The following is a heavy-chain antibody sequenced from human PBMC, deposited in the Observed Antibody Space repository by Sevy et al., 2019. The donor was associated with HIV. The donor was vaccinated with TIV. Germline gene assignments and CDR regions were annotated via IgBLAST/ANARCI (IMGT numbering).Heavy chain of an antibody. CDR1: GFTFTSDY. CDR2: INTDGKII. Sequence: GGSLRLSCAASGFTFTSDYMHWVRQPPGKGLVWLSHINTDGKIIRYADSVKGRFTTSRDNAKNTLYLQMNSLRAEDTAVYYCARGSRGTFGSWGQGTLVTVSS. V-gene: IGHV3-74*01. J-gene: IGHJ4*02. D-gene: IGHD1-26*01. CDR3: ARGSRGTFGS.